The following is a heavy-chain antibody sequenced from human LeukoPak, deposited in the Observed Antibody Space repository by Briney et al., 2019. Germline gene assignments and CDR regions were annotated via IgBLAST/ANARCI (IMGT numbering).Heavy chain of an antibody. CDR3: ARDSSSWYYFDY. Sequence: GGSLRLSCAASGFTFSSYGMHWVRQAPGKGLEWVADIWYDGSNKYYADSVKRRFTISRDNSKNTLYLQINSLRAEDTAVYSCARDSSSWYYFDYWGQGTLVTVSS. CDR2: IWYDGSNK. V-gene: IGHV3-33*01. D-gene: IGHD6-13*01. CDR1: GFTFSSYG. J-gene: IGHJ4*02.